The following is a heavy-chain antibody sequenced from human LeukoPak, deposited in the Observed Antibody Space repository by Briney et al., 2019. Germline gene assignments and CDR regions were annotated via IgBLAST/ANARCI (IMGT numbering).Heavy chain of an antibody. CDR1: GGTFSSYA. CDR3: ARGALAYCGGDCPFDI. J-gene: IGHJ3*02. D-gene: IGHD2-21*02. CDR2: IIPIFGTA. Sequence: ASVKVSCKASGGTFSSYAISWVRQAPGQGLEWMGGIIPIFGTANYAQKFQGRVTITADESTSTAYMELSSLRSEDTAVYYCARGALAYCGGDCPFDIWSQGTMVTVSS. V-gene: IGHV1-69*13.